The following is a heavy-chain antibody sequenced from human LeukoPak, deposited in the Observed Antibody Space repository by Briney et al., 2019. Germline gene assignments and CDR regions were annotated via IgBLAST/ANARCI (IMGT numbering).Heavy chain of an antibody. V-gene: IGHV4-34*01. CDR3: ARDGASAHFDY. J-gene: IGHJ4*02. D-gene: IGHD3-10*01. CDR2: LNHSGST. Sequence: SETLSLTCAVCGGSFSGYYWSWIRQPPGKGLEWIGELNHSGSTNYNPSLKSRVTISVDTSKNQFSLKLTSVTAADTAVYYCARDGASAHFDYWGQGTLVTVSS. CDR1: GGSFSGYY.